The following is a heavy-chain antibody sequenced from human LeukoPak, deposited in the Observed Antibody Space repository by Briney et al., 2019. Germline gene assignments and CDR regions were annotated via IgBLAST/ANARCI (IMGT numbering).Heavy chain of an antibody. J-gene: IGHJ4*02. CDR1: GYSIRRGYY. Sequence: SETLSLTCSVSGYSIRRGYYWSWIRQPPGKGLEWIGYIYYSGSTNYNPSLKSRVTIPVDTSKNQFSLKLSSVTAADTAVYYCARGSSLGDFDYWGQGTLVTVSS. CDR2: IYYSGST. V-gene: IGHV4-59*01. CDR3: ARGSSLGDFDY.